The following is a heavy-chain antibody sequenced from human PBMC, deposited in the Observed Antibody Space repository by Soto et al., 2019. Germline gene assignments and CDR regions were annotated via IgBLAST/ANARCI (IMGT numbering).Heavy chain of an antibody. J-gene: IGHJ4*02. CDR1: GGSISSYY. CDR3: ASSPFLLLRSYGDLSRFDY. CDR2: IYYSGST. V-gene: IGHV4-59*08. D-gene: IGHD4-17*01. Sequence: SETLSLTCTVSGGSISSYYWSWIRQPPGKGLEWIGYIYYSGSTNYNPSLKSRVTISVDTSKNQFSLKLSSVTAADTAVYYCASSPFLLLRSYGDLSRFDYWGQGTLVTVSS.